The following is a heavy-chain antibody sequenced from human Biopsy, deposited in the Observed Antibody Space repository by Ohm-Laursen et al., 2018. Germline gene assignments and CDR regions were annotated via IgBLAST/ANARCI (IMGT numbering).Heavy chain of an antibody. J-gene: IGHJ4*02. Sequence: SVKVSCKASGYTFVIYGLFWVRQAPGQGPEWMGGMNPLTDRTDSAQKFQGRVTITADRSTTTAYIELSGLTSEDTAIYYCAKAGQTSGEYVVPRHFDSWGQGTRVTVSS. D-gene: IGHD2-15*01. CDR2: MNPLTDRT. CDR3: AKAGQTSGEYVVPRHFDS. CDR1: GYTFVIYG. V-gene: IGHV1-69*10.